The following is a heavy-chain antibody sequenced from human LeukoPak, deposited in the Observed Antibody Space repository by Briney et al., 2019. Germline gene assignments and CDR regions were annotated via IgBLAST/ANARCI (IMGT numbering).Heavy chain of an antibody. Sequence: GGSLRLSCAASGFTFSSYAMSWVRQAPGKGLEWVSAISGSGGSTYYADSVKGRFTISRDNSKNTLYLQMNSLRAEDTAVYYCARDMEQWLVTSSSPDYWGQGTLVTVSS. CDR1: GFTFSSYA. J-gene: IGHJ4*02. V-gene: IGHV3-23*01. CDR2: ISGSGGST. D-gene: IGHD6-19*01. CDR3: ARDMEQWLVTSSSPDY.